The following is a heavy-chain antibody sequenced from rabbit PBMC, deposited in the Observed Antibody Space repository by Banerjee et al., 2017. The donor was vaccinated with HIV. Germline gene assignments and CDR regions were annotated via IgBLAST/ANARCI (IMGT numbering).Heavy chain of an antibody. J-gene: IGHJ4*01. CDR2: IYTGDGDA. D-gene: IGHD6-1*01. CDR3: GRDRDGDAGYGSLAL. V-gene: IGHV1S45*01. Sequence: QEQLEESGGDLVKPEGSLTLTCTASGFSFSSSDWICWVRQAPGKGLEWIACIYTGDGDAYYARWAKGRFTISKTPGPVDLKMTSLTAADTAPYFCGRDRDGDAGYGSLALWGPGTLVTVS. CDR1: GFSFSSSDW.